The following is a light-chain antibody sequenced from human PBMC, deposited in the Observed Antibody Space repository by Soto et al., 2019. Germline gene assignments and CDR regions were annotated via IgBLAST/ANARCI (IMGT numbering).Light chain of an antibody. CDR1: QDINIY. CDR2: DAS. V-gene: IGKV1-33*01. J-gene: IGKJ5*01. Sequence: DIQMTQSPSSLFASVGDRVTITCQATQDINIYLNWYQQKPGKAPNLLIYDASNLEIGVPSRFSGSGSGTHFTFTITSLQSDDVATYYCQQYASLPITFGQGTRLEIK. CDR3: QQYASLPIT.